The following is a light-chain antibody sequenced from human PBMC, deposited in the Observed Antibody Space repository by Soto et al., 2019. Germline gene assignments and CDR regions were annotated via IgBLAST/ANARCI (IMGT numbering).Light chain of an antibody. CDR3: QQYGSSPPYN. CDR2: GAS. V-gene: IGKV3-20*01. J-gene: IGKJ2*01. CDR1: QSVSSNY. Sequence: EIVLTQSPGTLSLSPGERATLSCRASQSVSSNYLAWYQQKPGQAPRLLIYGASSRATGIPDRFSGSGSGTDFTLTISRLEREDFGVYYCQQYGSSPPYNFGQGTKLEIK.